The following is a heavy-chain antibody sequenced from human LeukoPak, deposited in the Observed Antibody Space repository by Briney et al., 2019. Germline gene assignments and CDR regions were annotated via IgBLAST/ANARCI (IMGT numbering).Heavy chain of an antibody. CDR3: ARDLDYYDSSGYYSGWFDP. CDR2: INHSGST. Sequence: SETLSLTCAVYGGSFSGYYWSWIRQPPGKGLERIGEINHSGSTNYNPSLKSRVTISVGTSKNQFSLKLSSVTAADTAVYYCARDLDYYDSSGYYSGWFDPWGQGTLVTVSS. J-gene: IGHJ5*02. D-gene: IGHD3-22*01. CDR1: GGSFSGYY. V-gene: IGHV4-34*01.